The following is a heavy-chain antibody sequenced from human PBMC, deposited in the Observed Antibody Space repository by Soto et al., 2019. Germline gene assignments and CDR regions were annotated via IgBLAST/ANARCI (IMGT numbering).Heavy chain of an antibody. CDR2: ISSTTNYI. CDR1: GFTFTRYS. Sequence: GGSLRLSCAASGFTFTRYSMNWVRQAPGKGLEWVSSISSTTNYIYYADSMKGRFTVSRDNAKNSVYLEMNSLSAEDTALYYCARESEDLTSDFDYWGQGTLVTVSS. CDR3: ARESEDLTSDFDY. J-gene: IGHJ4*02. V-gene: IGHV3-21*01.